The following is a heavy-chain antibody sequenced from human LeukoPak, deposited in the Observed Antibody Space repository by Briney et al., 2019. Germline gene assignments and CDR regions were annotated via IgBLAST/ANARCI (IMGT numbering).Heavy chain of an antibody. J-gene: IGHJ4*02. CDR1: GFTVSSNY. Sequence: GGSLRLSCAASGFTVSSNYMSWVRQAPGKGLEWVSVIYSGDSTYYADSVKGRFTISRDNSENALYLQMNSLRAEDTAVYYCARVTYSGYDFDYWGQGTLVTVSS. CDR3: ARVTYSGYDFDY. D-gene: IGHD5-12*01. CDR2: IYSGDST. V-gene: IGHV3-53*01.